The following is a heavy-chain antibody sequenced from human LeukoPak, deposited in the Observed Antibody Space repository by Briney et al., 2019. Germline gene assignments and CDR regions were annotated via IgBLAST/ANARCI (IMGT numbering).Heavy chain of an antibody. CDR3: ARMRGRPISTGGKYYFDY. V-gene: IGHV1-8*01. D-gene: IGHD3-9*01. CDR2: MNPNSGNT. Sequence: ASVKVSCKASGYTFTSYDINWVRQATGQGLEWMGWMNPNSGNTGYAQKFQGRVTMTRNTSISTAYMELSSLRSEDTAVYYCARMRGRPISTGGKYYFDYWGQGTLVTVSS. CDR1: GYTFTSYD. J-gene: IGHJ4*02.